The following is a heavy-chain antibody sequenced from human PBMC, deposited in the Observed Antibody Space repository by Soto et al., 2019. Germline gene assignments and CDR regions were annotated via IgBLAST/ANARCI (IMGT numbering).Heavy chain of an antibody. CDR2: FYYSGST. Sequence: SETLSLTCTVSGGSISTGGYYWNWIRQHPGKGLEWIGYFYYSGSTYYNPSLKSRVTMSADTSKNQVSLNLTSVTAADTAVYYCARDPSRTARSGMDVWGRGTTVTVSS. V-gene: IGHV4-31*03. J-gene: IGHJ6*02. CDR1: GGSISTGGYY. CDR3: ARDPSRTARSGMDV. D-gene: IGHD4-17*01.